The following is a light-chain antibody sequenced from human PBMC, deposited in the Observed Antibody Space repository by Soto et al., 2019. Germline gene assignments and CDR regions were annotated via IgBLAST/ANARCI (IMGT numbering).Light chain of an antibody. Sequence: DIQMTQSVSTLYASPGARVIVTCRASQSISNWLAWSKPKPGKAPKLLIYVASTLESGVPSRFSGRASAKDFPPTISSLQPEDFATYDCQQLNSDPSFGQGTRLE. CDR2: VAS. CDR1: QSISNW. J-gene: IGKJ5*01. CDR3: QQLNSDPS. V-gene: IGKV1-5*01.